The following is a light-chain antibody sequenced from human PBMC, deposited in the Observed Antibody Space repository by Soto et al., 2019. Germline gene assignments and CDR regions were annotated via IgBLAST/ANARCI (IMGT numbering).Light chain of an antibody. J-gene: IGKJ1*01. CDR2: GAS. CDR3: QQYNNWPPWT. CDR1: QNVNNR. V-gene: IGKV3-15*01. Sequence: EIVLTQSPGSLSVFPGERASLSCRASQNVNNRLAWYQQKPGQAPRLLIYGASTRATGIPARFSGSGSGTEFTLTISSLQSEDFAVYYCQQYNNWPPWTFGQGTKVDIK.